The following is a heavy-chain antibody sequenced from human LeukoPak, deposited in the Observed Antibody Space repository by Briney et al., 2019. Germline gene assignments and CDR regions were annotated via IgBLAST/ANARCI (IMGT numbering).Heavy chain of an antibody. J-gene: IGHJ6*03. V-gene: IGHV1-46*01. CDR3: AREESSGSYYGNMDV. CDR2: ISPSGGST. D-gene: IGHD3-10*01. Sequence: GASVKVSCKAFGYTFTSNYMHWVRQAPGQGPEWMGVISPSGGSTTYAQKFQGRVTLTRDMSASTDYLELSSLRSEDTAVYYCAREESSGSYYGNMDVWGKGTTVTVSS. CDR1: GYTFTSNY.